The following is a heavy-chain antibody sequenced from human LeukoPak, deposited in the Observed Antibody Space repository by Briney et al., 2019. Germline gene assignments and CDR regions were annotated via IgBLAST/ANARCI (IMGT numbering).Heavy chain of an antibody. J-gene: IGHJ4*02. CDR2: ISWSSGII. CDR1: GFTFDDHG. V-gene: IGHV3-9*01. CDR3: VKDTNVEVRGGFDY. D-gene: IGHD3-10*01. Sequence: GGSLRLSCAASGFTFDDHGMHWVRQAPGKGLEWVSGISWSSGIIGYADSVKGRFTISRDNAKNSLYLQINSLRAEDTALYYCVKDTNVEVRGGFDYWGQGTLVTDPS.